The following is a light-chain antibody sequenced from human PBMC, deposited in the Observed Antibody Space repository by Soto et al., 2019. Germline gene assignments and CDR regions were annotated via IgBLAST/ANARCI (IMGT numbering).Light chain of an antibody. J-gene: IGLJ1*01. CDR1: SSDVGGYNN. CDR2: EVS. CDR3: SSYAGSNYNV. V-gene: IGLV2-8*01. Sequence: QSALTQPPSASGSPGQSVTISCTGTSSDVGGYNNVSWYQQHPGKAPKLMIYEVSKRPSGVPDRFSGSKSGNTASLTVSGLQAEDEADYYCSSYAGSNYNVFGTGTKLTVL.